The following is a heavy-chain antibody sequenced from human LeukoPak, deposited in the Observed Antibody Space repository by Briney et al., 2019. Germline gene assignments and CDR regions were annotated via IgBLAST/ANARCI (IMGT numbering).Heavy chain of an antibody. J-gene: IGHJ4*02. CDR1: GFTFSSYE. CDR2: ISSSGSTI. V-gene: IGHV3-48*03. Sequence: GGSLRLSCAASGFTFSSYEMNWVRQAPGKGLEWVSYISSSGSTIYYADSVKGRFTISRGNSKNTLYLQMNTLRAEDTAMYYCARDQTLLWFGELSSWGFFDHWGLGTLVTVSS. D-gene: IGHD3-10*01. CDR3: ARDQTLLWFGELSSWGFFDH.